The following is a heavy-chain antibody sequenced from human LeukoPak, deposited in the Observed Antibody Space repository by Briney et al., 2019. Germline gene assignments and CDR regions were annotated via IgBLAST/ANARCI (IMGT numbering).Heavy chain of an antibody. Sequence: SETLSLTCTVSGGSINNYYWSWIRQPAGKGLEWVGRIYTSGRTSYTTSIKSRVNMSVDTSKNQFSLKLSSVTAADTAVYYCASAPSSSAWWYFDYWGQGTLVTVSS. V-gene: IGHV4-4*07. CDR1: GGSINNYY. J-gene: IGHJ4*02. CDR2: IYTSGRT. CDR3: ASAPSSSAWWYFDY. D-gene: IGHD6-19*01.